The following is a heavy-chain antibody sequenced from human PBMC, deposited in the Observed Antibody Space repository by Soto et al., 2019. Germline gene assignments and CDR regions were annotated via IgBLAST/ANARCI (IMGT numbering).Heavy chain of an antibody. CDR2: ISGSGGST. D-gene: IGHD3-10*01. CDR3: AKXYGSGSYYAYYYYGMDV. CDR1: GFTFSGYA. V-gene: IGHV3-23*01. J-gene: IGHJ6*02. Sequence: GGSLRLSCAASGFTFSGYAMSWFRQAPGKGLEWVSAISGSGGSTYYADSVKGRFTISRDNSKNTLYLQMNSLRAEDTAVYYCAKXYGSGSYYAYYYYGMDVWGQGTTVTVSS.